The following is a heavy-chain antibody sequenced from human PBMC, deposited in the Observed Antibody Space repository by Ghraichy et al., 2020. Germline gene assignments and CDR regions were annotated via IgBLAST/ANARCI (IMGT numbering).Heavy chain of an antibody. CDR1: GFTFDDYG. V-gene: IGHV3-20*01. CDR3: ARHMADYYYYYMDV. J-gene: IGHJ6*03. Sequence: GGSLRLSCAASGFTFDDYGMSWVRQAPGKGLEWVSGINWNGGSTGYADSVKGRFTISRDNAKNSLYLQMNSLRAEDTALYHCARHMADYYYYYMDVWGKGTTVTVSS. D-gene: IGHD5-24*01. CDR2: INWNGGST.